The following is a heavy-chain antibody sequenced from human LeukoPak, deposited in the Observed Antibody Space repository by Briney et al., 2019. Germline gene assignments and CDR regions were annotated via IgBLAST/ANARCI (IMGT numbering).Heavy chain of an antibody. CDR1: GFTFSSYA. CDR3: ATTDMMSSYYFDY. V-gene: IGHV3-23*01. Sequence: GGSLRLSCAASGFTFSSYAMSWVRQAPGKGLEWVSAISGSGGSTYYADSVKGRFTISRDNSKDTLYLQMNSLRAEDTAVYYCATTDMMSSYYFDYWGQGTLVTVSS. J-gene: IGHJ4*02. CDR2: ISGSGGST. D-gene: IGHD1/OR15-1a*01.